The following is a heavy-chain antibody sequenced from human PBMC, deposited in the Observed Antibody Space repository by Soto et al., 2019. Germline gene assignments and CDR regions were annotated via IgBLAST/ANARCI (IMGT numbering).Heavy chain of an antibody. CDR3: ARVTNYYYGMDV. V-gene: IGHV1-18*01. Sequence: QVELVQSGAEVKKPGASVKVSCKASGYTFTSYGISWVRQAPGQGLEWMGWISAYNGNTNYAQKLQGRATLSPDTSTSTAYMELRSLRSDDPAVYYCARVTNYYYGMDVWGQGTTVSVSS. CDR2: ISAYNGNT. CDR1: GYTFTSYG. J-gene: IGHJ6*02.